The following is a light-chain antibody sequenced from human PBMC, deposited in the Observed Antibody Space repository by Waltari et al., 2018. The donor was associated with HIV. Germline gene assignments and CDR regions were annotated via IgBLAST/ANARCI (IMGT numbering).Light chain of an antibody. Sequence: QSALTQPASVSGSPGQSITISCTGTSSDVGGYNYVSWYQQHPGKAPKLMIYDVSYRPSGVPNRFSGSKAGNTASRTISGLQAEDEADYYCSSYTSSSTLYVVFGGGTKLTVL. CDR2: DVS. CDR3: SSYTSSSTLYVV. V-gene: IGLV2-14*01. CDR1: SSDVGGYNY. J-gene: IGLJ2*01.